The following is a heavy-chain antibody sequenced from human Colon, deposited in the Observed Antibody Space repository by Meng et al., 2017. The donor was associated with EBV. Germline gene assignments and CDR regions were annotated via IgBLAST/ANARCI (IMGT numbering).Heavy chain of an antibody. CDR2: IYYSGST. D-gene: IGHD3-22*01. V-gene: IGHV4-30-4*01. J-gene: IGHJ5*02. CDR3: ARSAMISAWFDP. CDR1: GGSISSGGYY. Sequence: QVQLPAAGPGLVKPSQTLSLTCAVSGGSISSGGYYWSWIRQPPGKGLEWIGYIYYSGSTYYIPSLKSRVTISVDTAKNQFSLKLSSVTAADTAVYYCARSAMISAWFDPWGQGTLVTVSS.